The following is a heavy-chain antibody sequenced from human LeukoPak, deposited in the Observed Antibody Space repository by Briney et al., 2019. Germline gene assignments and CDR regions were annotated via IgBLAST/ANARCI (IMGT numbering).Heavy chain of an antibody. V-gene: IGHV4-34*01. D-gene: IGHD5-24*01. Sequence: PSETLSLTCAVYGGSFSGYYLSWIRQPPGKGLEWIGEINHSGSTNYNPSLKSRVTISVDTSKNQFSLKLSSVTAADTAVYYCARGGARRDGYNLGYWGQGTLVTVSS. CDR2: INHSGST. CDR1: GGSFSGYY. J-gene: IGHJ4*02. CDR3: ARGGARRDGYNLGY.